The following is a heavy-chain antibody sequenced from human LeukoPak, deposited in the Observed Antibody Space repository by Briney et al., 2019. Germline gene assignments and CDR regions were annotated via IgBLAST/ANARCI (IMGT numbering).Heavy chain of an antibody. Sequence: ASVKVSCKASGGTFSSYAISWVRQAPGQGLEWMGGIIPIFGTANYAQKFQGRVTITTDESTSTAYMELSSLRSEDTAVYYCARELADDYGGNLHWFDPWGQGTLVTVSS. CDR1: GGTFSSYA. D-gene: IGHD4-23*01. J-gene: IGHJ5*02. V-gene: IGHV1-69*05. CDR2: IIPIFGTA. CDR3: ARELADDYGGNLHWFDP.